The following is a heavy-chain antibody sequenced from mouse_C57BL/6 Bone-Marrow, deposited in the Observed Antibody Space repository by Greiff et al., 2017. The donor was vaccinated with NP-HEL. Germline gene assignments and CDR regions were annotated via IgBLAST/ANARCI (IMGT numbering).Heavy chain of an antibody. Sequence: QVQLQQPGAELVRPGSSVKLSCKASGYTFTSYWMHWVKQRPIQGLEWIGNIDPSDSETHYNQKFKDKVTLTVDKSSSTAYMQLSSLTSEDSAVYYCARFFYYYGSSPYWYFDVWGTGTTVTVSS. CDR3: ARFFYYYGSSPYWYFDV. V-gene: IGHV1-52*01. CDR1: GYTFTSYW. J-gene: IGHJ1*03. D-gene: IGHD1-1*01. CDR2: IDPSDSET.